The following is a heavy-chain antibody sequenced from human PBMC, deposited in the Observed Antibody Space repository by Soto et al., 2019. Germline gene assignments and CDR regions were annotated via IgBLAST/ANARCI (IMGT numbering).Heavy chain of an antibody. J-gene: IGHJ4*02. Sequence: ASVKVSCKTSNYNFTNYAITWVRQAPGQGLEWVGWISTYNGNTKSAQNLQGRVTMTTDTSTATAYMDLRALRSDDTAVYYCARLGRRIAVAGTLDYWGQGTLVTVSS. V-gene: IGHV1-18*01. D-gene: IGHD6-19*01. CDR1: NYNFTNYA. CDR3: ARLGRRIAVAGTLDY. CDR2: ISTYNGNT.